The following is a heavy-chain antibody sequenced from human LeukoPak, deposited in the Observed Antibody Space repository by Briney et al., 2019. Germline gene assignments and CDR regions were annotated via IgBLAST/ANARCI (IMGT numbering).Heavy chain of an antibody. J-gene: IGHJ3*02. CDR1: GYTFTSYG. Sequence: ASVKVSCKASGYTFTSYGISWVRQAPGQGLEWMGWISAYNGNTNYAQKLQGRVTMTTDTSTSTAYMELRSLRSVDTAVYYCASHKYCSSTSCYAFDIWGQGTMVTVSS. CDR2: ISAYNGNT. V-gene: IGHV1-18*01. D-gene: IGHD2-2*01. CDR3: ASHKYCSSTSCYAFDI.